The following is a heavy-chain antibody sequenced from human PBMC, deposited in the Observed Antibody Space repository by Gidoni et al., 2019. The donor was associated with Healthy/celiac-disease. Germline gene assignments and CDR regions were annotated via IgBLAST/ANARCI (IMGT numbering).Heavy chain of an antibody. J-gene: IGHJ3*02. CDR2: ISWNSGSI. D-gene: IGHD6-6*01. CDR1: GFTFDDYA. Sequence: EVQLVESGGGLVQPGRSLRLSCAASGFTFDDYAMHWVRQAPGKGLEWVSGISWNSGSIGYADSVKGRFTISRDNAKNSLYLQMNSLRAEDTALYYCAKDMIGSSFGAFDIWGQGTMVTVSS. CDR3: AKDMIGSSFGAFDI. V-gene: IGHV3-9*01.